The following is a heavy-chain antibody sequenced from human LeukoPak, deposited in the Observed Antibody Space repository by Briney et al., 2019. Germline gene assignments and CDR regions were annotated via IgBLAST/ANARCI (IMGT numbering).Heavy chain of an antibody. CDR2: ISASGSHT. Sequence: QSGGSLRLSCAASGFTFSSYAMSWVRQAPGKGLEWVSLISASGSHTYYADSVKGRFTISRDNSKNTLYLQMNILRAEDAAIYYCAKDLPGEMASQFDYWGQGTLVTVSS. D-gene: IGHD5-24*01. CDR3: AKDLPGEMASQFDY. V-gene: IGHV3-23*01. J-gene: IGHJ4*02. CDR1: GFTFSSYA.